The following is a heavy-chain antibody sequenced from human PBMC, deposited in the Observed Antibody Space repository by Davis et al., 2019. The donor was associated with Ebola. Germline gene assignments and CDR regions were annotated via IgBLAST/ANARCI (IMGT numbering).Heavy chain of an antibody. CDR3: VREAGWQRLDN. CDR2: IKEDGSQK. Sequence: GESLKISCAASGFPFSNYWMTWVRQAPGKGLEWVAHIKEDGSQKYCVDSVRGRFTISRDNAKSSLSLQMNSLRVEDTAVYYCVREAGWQRLDNWGQGTLVTGSS. CDR1: GFPFSNYW. V-gene: IGHV3-7*01. J-gene: IGHJ4*02. D-gene: IGHD4-23*01.